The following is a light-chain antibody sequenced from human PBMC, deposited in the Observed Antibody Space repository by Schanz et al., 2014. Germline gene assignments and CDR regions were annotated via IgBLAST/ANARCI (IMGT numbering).Light chain of an antibody. CDR1: SSDVGSYDL. V-gene: IGLV2-23*01. J-gene: IGLJ3*02. CDR2: EAT. CDR3: CSYAGSSTLWV. Sequence: QSALTQPASVSGSPGQSTTISCIGTSSDVGSYDLVSWYQHHPGKAPKIIIFEATERPSGVSNRFSGSKSGSTASLTISGLQAEDEADYYCCSYAGSSTLWVFGGGTKLTVL.